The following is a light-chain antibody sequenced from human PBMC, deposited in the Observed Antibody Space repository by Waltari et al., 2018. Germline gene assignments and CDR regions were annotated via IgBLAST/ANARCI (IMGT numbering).Light chain of an antibody. V-gene: IGLV2-14*01. CDR1: SSDVGGHNF. Sequence: QSALTQPASVSGFPGQSITISCPGTSSDVGGHNFVSWYQQHPGKAPKLMNYEVSHRPEGVSNRLSCSKAGNTDSLTISGLQAEDDAAYYCSSYTSDTTQWVFGGGTELTGL. J-gene: IGLJ3*02. CDR2: EVS. CDR3: SSYTSDTTQWV.